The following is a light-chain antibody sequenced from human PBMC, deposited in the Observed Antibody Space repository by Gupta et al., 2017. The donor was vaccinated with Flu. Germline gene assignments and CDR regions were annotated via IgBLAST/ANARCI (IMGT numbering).Light chain of an antibody. CDR2: LGS. CDR1: QSLVYSDGNTV. J-gene: IGKJ1*01. Sequence: VVMPQSPLSLPVALGQPASISCRSSQSLVYSDGNTVLHWFQQRPGQSPRRLIYLGSHRDPRGPDRFSGSGSGTDFTLKISRVEAEDVGVYCCMQGEHWPWACGQGTKVEIK. CDR3: MQGEHWPWA. V-gene: IGKV2-30*01.